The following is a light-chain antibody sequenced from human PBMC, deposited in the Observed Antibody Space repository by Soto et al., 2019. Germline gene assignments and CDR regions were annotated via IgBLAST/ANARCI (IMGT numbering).Light chain of an antibody. Sequence: AIQLTQSPSSLSASVGDRVTITCRASQDISGALAWYQQKPGKAPKILIYDVSTLESGVPSRFSGSSSGTDFTLTISSLQPVDLATYYCQQFNSYPITFGQGTRLEIK. J-gene: IGKJ5*01. CDR2: DVS. CDR3: QQFNSYPIT. CDR1: QDISGA. V-gene: IGKV1-13*02.